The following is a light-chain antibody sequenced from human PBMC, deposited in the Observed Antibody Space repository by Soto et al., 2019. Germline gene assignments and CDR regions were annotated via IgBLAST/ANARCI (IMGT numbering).Light chain of an antibody. V-gene: IGKV1-17*01. Sequence: DIQMTQSPSSLSASVGDRVTITCRASQGIRNDLGWYQQKPGKAPKRLIYAASTLQSGVPSRFSGSGSGTDLTITISCLQSDDFETYYCQHYNSYSEAFGQGTKVDIK. CDR2: AAS. J-gene: IGKJ1*01. CDR1: QGIRND. CDR3: QHYNSYSEA.